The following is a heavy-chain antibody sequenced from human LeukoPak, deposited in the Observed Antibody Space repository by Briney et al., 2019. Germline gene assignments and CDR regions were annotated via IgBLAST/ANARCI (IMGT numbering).Heavy chain of an antibody. CDR2: IIPIFGTA. V-gene: IGHV1-69*13. Sequence: SVKVSCKASGGTFSSYAISWVRQAPGQGLEWMGGIIPIFGTANYAQKFQGRVTITADESTSTAYMELSSLRSEDTAVYYCAKDPDCTSGICYTFFDYWGQGTLVTVSS. D-gene: IGHD2-8*01. J-gene: IGHJ4*02. CDR1: GGTFSSYA. CDR3: AKDPDCTSGICYTFFDY.